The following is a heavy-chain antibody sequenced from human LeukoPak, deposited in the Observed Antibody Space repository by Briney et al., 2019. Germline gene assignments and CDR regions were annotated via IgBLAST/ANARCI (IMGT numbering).Heavy chain of an antibody. D-gene: IGHD4-17*01. CDR2: ISGSGGST. J-gene: IGHJ6*04. CDR1: GFTFSSYG. Sequence: GGSLRLSCAVSGFTFSSYGMSWVRQAPGKGLEWVSAISGSGGSTYYADSVKGRFTISRDNSKNTLYLQMNSLRAEDTAVYYCARDLSHDYGDVDVWGKGTTVTVSS. CDR3: ARDLSHDYGDVDV. V-gene: IGHV3-23*01.